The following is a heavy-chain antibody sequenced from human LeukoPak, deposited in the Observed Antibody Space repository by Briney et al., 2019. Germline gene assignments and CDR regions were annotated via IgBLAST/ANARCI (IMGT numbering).Heavy chain of an antibody. CDR1: GFTFGSYE. J-gene: IGHJ6*02. CDR2: ISSSGSTI. CDR3: ARDDYDSSGGYYGMDV. Sequence: PGGSLRLSCAASGFTFGSYEMNWVRQAPGKGLEWVSYISSSGSTIYYADSVKGRFTISRDNAKNSLYLQMNSLRAEDTAVYYCARDDYDSSGGYYGMDVWGQGTTVTVSS. D-gene: IGHD3-22*01. V-gene: IGHV3-48*03.